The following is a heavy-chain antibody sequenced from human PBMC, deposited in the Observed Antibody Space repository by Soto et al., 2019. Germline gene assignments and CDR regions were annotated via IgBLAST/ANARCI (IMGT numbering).Heavy chain of an antibody. CDR2: INGGGGST. CDR3: ANVPEYNFWSGYRYYFDY. D-gene: IGHD3-3*01. Sequence: ALRLSCAASGFTFSNHVMDWVRQAPGKGLEWVSAINGGGGSTFYADSVKGRFTISRDNSKNTLYPQMHSLRADDTAVYYCANVPEYNFWSGYRYYFDYWGQGTQVTVSS. V-gene: IGHV3-23*01. J-gene: IGHJ4*02. CDR1: GFTFSNHV.